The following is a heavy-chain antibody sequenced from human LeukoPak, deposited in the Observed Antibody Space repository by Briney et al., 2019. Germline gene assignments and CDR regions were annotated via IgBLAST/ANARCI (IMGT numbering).Heavy chain of an antibody. Sequence: GRSLRLSCAASGFTFSSYDMHWVRQAPGKGLEWVAVISYDGSNKYYADSVKGRFTISRDNAKNSLYLQMNSLRAEDTAVYYCARDQIFRRWGQGTMVTVSS. CDR3: ARDQIFRR. CDR1: GFTFSSYD. CDR2: ISYDGSNK. D-gene: IGHD2-21*01. V-gene: IGHV3-30*03. J-gene: IGHJ3*01.